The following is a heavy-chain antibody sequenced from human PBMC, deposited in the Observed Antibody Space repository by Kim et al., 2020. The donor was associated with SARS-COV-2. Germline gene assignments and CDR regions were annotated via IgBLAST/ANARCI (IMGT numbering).Heavy chain of an antibody. D-gene: IGHD6-19*01. CDR2: ISYDGSNK. CDR3: ARDREKMAGNLDYYYGMD. Sequence: LSLTCAASGFTFSSYAMHWVRQAPGKGLEWVAVISYDGSNKYYADSVKDRFTISRDNSKNTLYLQMNSLRAEDTAVYYCARDREKMAGNLDYYYGMD. V-gene: IGHV3-30*04. CDR1: GFTFSSYA. J-gene: IGHJ6*01.